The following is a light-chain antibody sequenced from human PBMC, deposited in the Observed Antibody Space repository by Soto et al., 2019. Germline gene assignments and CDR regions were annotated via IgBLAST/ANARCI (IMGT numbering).Light chain of an antibody. CDR1: QTIGGNY. CDR3: QQYGSSPRYT. J-gene: IGKJ2*01. V-gene: IGKV3-20*01. Sequence: EIVLTQSPGTLSLSPGERATLSYRASQTIGGNYLAWYQQQPGRAPRLIIYEASIRATGIPDRFSGSGSGTDFTLSISSLEPEDFAVYYCQQYGSSPRYTFGQGTRLEI. CDR2: EAS.